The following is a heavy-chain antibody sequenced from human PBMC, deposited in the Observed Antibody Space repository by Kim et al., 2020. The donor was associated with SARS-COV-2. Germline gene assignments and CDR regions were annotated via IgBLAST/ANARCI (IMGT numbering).Heavy chain of an antibody. CDR1: GGSISSYY. Sequence: SETLSLTCTVSGGSISSYYWSWIRQPPGKGLEWIGYIYYSGSTNYNPSLKSRVTISVDTSKNQFSLKLSSVTAADTAVYYCARVGNDFWSGYFKTYYMDVWGKGTTVTVSS. CDR2: IYYSGST. V-gene: IGHV4-59*01. CDR3: ARVGNDFWSGYFKTYYMDV. D-gene: IGHD3-3*01. J-gene: IGHJ6*03.